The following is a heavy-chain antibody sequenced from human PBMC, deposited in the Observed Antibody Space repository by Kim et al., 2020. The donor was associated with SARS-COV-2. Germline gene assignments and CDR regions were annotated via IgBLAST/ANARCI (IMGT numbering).Heavy chain of an antibody. CDR3: ARDLEGITGTTGSFDY. D-gene: IGHD1-7*01. CDR2: IWYDGSNK. Sequence: GGSLRLSCAASGFTFSSYGMHWVRQAPGKGLEWVAVIWYDGSNKYYADSVKGRFTISRDNSKNTLYLQMNSLRAEDTAVYYCARDLEGITGTTGSFDYWGQGTLVTVSS. J-gene: IGHJ4*02. CDR1: GFTFSSYG. V-gene: IGHV3-33*01.